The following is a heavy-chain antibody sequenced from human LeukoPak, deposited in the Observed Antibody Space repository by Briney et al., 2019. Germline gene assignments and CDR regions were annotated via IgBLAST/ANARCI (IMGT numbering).Heavy chain of an antibody. D-gene: IGHD3-10*01. V-gene: IGHV4-4*07. CDR2: IYTSGST. Sequence: SETLSLTCTVSGGSISSYYWSWIRQPAGKGLEWIGRIYTSGSTNYNPSLKSRVTMSVDTSKNQLSLKLSSVTAADTAVYYCARAGGIWFGELFAGYYFDYWGQGTLVTVSS. CDR3: ARAGGIWFGELFAGYYFDY. J-gene: IGHJ4*02. CDR1: GGSISSYY.